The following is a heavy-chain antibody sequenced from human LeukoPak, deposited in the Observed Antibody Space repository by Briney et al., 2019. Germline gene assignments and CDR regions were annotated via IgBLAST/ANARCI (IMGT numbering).Heavy chain of an antibody. CDR1: GFTFSSYW. J-gene: IGHJ4*02. D-gene: IGHD3-16*01. CDR2: LASDENNR. V-gene: IGHV3-74*01. CDR3: ARDAGWGRLDS. Sequence: GGSLRLSCAASGFTFSSYWMHWVRQAPGKGLMWVSRLASDENNRIYADSVKGRFTISRDNAKNTLFLQMNSLRVEDTGFYYCARDAGWGRLDSWGQGALVTVSS.